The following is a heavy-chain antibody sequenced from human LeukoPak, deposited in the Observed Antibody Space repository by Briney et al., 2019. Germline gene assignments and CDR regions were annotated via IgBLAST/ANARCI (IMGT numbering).Heavy chain of an antibody. D-gene: IGHD1-26*01. Sequence: KSSETLSLTCAVYGGSFSGYYWSWIRQPPGKGLEWIGEINHSGSTNYNPSLKSRVTISVDTSKNQFSLKLSSVTAADTAVYYCARALRRGATDYWGQGTLVTVSS. J-gene: IGHJ4*02. CDR3: ARALRRGATDY. CDR1: GGSFSGYY. V-gene: IGHV4-34*01. CDR2: INHSGST.